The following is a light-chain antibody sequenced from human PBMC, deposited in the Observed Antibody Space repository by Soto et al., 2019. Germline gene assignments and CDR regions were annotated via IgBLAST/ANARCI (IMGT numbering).Light chain of an antibody. V-gene: IGLV1-51*01. CDR2: DNN. CDR1: SSNIGNNY. Sequence: QSVLTQPPSVSAAPGQKVTISCSGSSSNIGNNYVSWYQQLPGTAPKLLIYDNNKRPSGIPDRFSGSKSGTLATLGITGLQTGDEADYYCGTWDSSLPWVFGGGTKLTVL. J-gene: IGLJ3*02. CDR3: GTWDSSLPWV.